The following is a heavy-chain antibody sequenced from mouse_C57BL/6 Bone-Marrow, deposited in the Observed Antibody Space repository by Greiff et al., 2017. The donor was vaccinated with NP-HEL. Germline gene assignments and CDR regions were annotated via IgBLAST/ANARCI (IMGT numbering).Heavy chain of an antibody. V-gene: IGHV1-81*01. J-gene: IGHJ3*01. CDR1: GYTFTSYG. D-gene: IGHD4-1*01. CDR3: ARDDWAWFAY. Sequence: VQLQQSGAELARPGASVKLSCKASGYTFTSYGISWVKQRTGQGLEWIGEIYPRSGNTYYNEKFKGKATLTADKSSSTGYMELRSLTSVDSAVYFCARDDWAWFAYWGQGTLVTVSA. CDR2: IYPRSGNT.